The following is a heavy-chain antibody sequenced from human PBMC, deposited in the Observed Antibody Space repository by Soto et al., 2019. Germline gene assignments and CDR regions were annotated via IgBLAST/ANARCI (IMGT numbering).Heavy chain of an antibody. CDR3: ARDRVNYDFWSGHYYYYYGMDV. CDR1: GFTFSSYS. CDR2: ISSSSSTI. J-gene: IGHJ6*02. D-gene: IGHD3-3*01. V-gene: IGHV3-48*02. Sequence: GGSLRLSCAASGFTFSSYSMNWVRQAPGKGLEWVSYISSSSSTIYYADSVKGRFTISRDNAKNSLYLQMNSLRDKDTAVYYCARDRVNYDFWSGHYYYYYGMDVWGQGTTVTVSS.